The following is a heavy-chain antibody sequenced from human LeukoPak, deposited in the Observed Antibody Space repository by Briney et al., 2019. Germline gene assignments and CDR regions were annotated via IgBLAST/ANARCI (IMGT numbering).Heavy chain of an antibody. D-gene: IGHD1-26*01. CDR1: GYTFTTYF. CDR2: INPSAGST. J-gene: IGHJ4*02. V-gene: IGHV1-46*01. CDR3: ARGVGAYQTYFDY. Sequence: ASVKVSCTASGYTFTTYFMHWLRQAPGQGLEWMGVINPSAGSTNYAQKFLGRVTMTRDTSTNTVYLELSSLRSEDTAVYYCARGVGAYQTYFDYWGQGTLVTVSS.